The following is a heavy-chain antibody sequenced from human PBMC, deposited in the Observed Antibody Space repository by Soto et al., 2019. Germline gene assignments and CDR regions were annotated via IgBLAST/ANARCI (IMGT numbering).Heavy chain of an antibody. J-gene: IGHJ3*02. D-gene: IGHD3-16*01. Sequence: SETLSLTCAVYGGSFSGYYWSWIRQPPGKGLEWIGEINHSGSTNYNPSLKSRVTISVDTSKNQFSLKLSSVTAADTAVYYCARIAWGLNAFDIWGQGTMVTVSS. CDR3: ARIAWGLNAFDI. CDR2: INHSGST. CDR1: GGSFSGYY. V-gene: IGHV4-34*01.